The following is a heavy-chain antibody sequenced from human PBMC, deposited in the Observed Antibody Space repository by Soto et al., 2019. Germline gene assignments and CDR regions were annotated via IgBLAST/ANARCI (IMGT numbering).Heavy chain of an antibody. Sequence: QVQLQESGPGLVKPSQTLSLTCTVSGGSISSGDYYWSWIRQSPGKGLEWIGYIYYSGTAYYSPSLKSRLAISVDTSKNQFSLKLTSVTAADTAMYYCARTLYGDYAGDAKDDYWGQGTLVTVSS. V-gene: IGHV4-30-4*01. CDR2: IYYSGTA. D-gene: IGHD4-17*01. J-gene: IGHJ4*02. CDR1: GGSISSGDYY. CDR3: ARTLYGDYAGDAKDDY.